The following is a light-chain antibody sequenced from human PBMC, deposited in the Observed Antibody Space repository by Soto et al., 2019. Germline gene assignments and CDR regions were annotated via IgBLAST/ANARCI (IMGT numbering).Light chain of an antibody. CDR1: QSVGSN. Sequence: EIVMTQSPATLSVSPGERATLSCRASQSVGSNLAWYQQKPGQAPGLLIYGASIRATGIPARFSGSGSGTEFTLTISSLQPEDFAVYYCQQYNNWPLTFGQGTKV. CDR3: QQYNNWPLT. V-gene: IGKV3D-15*01. CDR2: GAS. J-gene: IGKJ1*01.